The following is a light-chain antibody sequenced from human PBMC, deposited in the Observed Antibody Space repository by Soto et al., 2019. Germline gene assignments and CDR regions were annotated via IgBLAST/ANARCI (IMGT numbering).Light chain of an antibody. CDR2: AAS. CDR3: QQSYSTPLT. J-gene: IGKJ4*01. V-gene: IGKV1-39*01. Sequence: DIQMTPSPSSLSASVGDRVTITCRASQSISSYLNWYQQKPGKAPKLLIYAASSLQSGVPSRVSGSGSGTDFTLTISSLQPEDFATYYCQQSYSTPLTFGGGTKVEIK. CDR1: QSISSY.